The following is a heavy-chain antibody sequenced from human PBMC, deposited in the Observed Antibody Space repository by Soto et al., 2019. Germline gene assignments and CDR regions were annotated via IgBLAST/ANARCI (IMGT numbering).Heavy chain of an antibody. Sequence: QLQLQESGSGLVKPSQTLSLTCAVSGGSISSGGYSWSWIRQPPGKGLEWIGYIYHSGSTYYNPSLKSRVTISVDRSKNQFSLKLSSVTAADTAVYYCARVRYDNWFPTALDYWGQGTLVTVSS. J-gene: IGHJ4*02. CDR1: GGSISSGGYS. CDR3: ARVRYDNWFPTALDY. D-gene: IGHD3-9*01. V-gene: IGHV4-30-2*01. CDR2: IYHSGST.